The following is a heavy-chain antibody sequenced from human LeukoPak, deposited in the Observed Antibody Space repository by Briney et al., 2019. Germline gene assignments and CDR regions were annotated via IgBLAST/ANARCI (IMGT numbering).Heavy chain of an antibody. CDR1: GGSISSYY. D-gene: IGHD3-10*01. Sequence: SETLSPTCTVSGGSISSYYWSWIRQPPGKGLEWIGYIYYSGSTNYNPSLKSRVTISVDTSKNQFSLKLSSVTAADTAVYYCARGRDLRPRGDYYYYYMDVWGKGTTVTVSS. V-gene: IGHV4-59*01. CDR3: ARGRDLRPRGDYYYYYMDV. J-gene: IGHJ6*03. CDR2: IYYSGST.